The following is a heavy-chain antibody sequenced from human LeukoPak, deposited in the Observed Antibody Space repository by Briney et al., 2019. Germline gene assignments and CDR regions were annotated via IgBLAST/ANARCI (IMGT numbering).Heavy chain of an antibody. J-gene: IGHJ6*03. CDR2: IYSGGST. CDR3: ARETLEDIVGGWLGYYYYMDV. CDR1: GFTVSSNY. D-gene: IGHD1-26*01. V-gene: IGHV3-53*01. Sequence: GGSLRLSCAASGFTVSSNYMSWVRQAPGKGLEWVSVIYSGGSTYYADSVKGRFTISRDNSKNTLYLQMNSLRAEDTAVYYCARETLEDIVGGWLGYYYYMDVWGKRTTVTVSS.